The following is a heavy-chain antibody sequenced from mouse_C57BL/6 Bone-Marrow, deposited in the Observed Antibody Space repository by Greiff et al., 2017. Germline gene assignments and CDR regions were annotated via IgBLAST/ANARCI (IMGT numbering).Heavy chain of an antibody. D-gene: IGHD1-1*01. CDR1: GYSFTGYY. CDR2: INPSTGGT. Sequence: LKQSGPELVKPGASVKISCKASGYSFTGYYMNWVKQSPEKSLEWIGEINPSTGGTTYNQKFKAKATLTVDKSSSTAYMQLKSLTSEDSAVYYCARWGTTVERAFDYWGQGTTLTVSS. J-gene: IGHJ2*01. V-gene: IGHV1-42*01. CDR3: ARWGTTVERAFDY.